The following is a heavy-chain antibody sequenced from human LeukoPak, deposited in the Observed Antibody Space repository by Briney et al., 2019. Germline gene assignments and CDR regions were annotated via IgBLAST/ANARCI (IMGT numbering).Heavy chain of an antibody. J-gene: IGHJ4*02. CDR1: GYTFTSYG. CDR3: ARGRLNYNSGGYYENPHLDY. Sequence: ASVKVSCKASGYTFTSYGISWVRQAPGQGLEWMGWISAYNGNTNYAQKLQGRVTMTTDTSTSTAYMDLSSLRSEDTAVYYCARGRLNYNSGGYYENPHLDYWGQGTLVTVSS. V-gene: IGHV1-18*01. CDR2: ISAYNGNT. D-gene: IGHD3-22*01.